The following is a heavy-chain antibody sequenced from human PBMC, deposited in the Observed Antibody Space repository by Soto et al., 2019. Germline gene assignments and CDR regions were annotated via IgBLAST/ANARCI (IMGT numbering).Heavy chain of an antibody. CDR2: ISSNSAYI. CDR3: TRDASRGSSARGWFDP. J-gene: IGHJ5*02. V-gene: IGHV3-21*01. D-gene: IGHD6-13*01. CDR1: GFTFRSFT. Sequence: GGSLRLSCAASGFTFRSFTMNWVRQAPGKGLEWVSTISSNSAYIYYTDALRGRFTIFRDNAKNSLHLQMNSLRAEDTAVYYCTRDASRGSSARGWFDPWGPGTLVTVSS.